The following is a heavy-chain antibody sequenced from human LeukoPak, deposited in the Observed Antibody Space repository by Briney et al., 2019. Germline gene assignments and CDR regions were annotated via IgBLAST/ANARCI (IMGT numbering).Heavy chain of an antibody. CDR1: GGSISSSSYY. J-gene: IGHJ4*02. CDR3: ASFHPYYYDSSGYISY. Sequence: SETLSLTCTVSGGSISSSSYYWGWIRQPPGKGLEWIGSIYYSGSTYYNPSLKSRVTISVDTSKNQFSLKLSSVTAADTAVYYCASFHPYYYDSSGYISYWGQGTLVTVSS. V-gene: IGHV4-39*01. D-gene: IGHD3-22*01. CDR2: IYYSGST.